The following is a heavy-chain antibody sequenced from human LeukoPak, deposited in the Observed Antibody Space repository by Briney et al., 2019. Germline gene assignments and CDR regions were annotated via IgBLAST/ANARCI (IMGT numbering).Heavy chain of an antibody. Sequence: GGSPRLSCAASGFTFSNYWMSWVRQAPGKGLEWVANIKQDGSEKYYVDSVKGRFTISRDNAKNSLYLQMNSLRAEDTAVYYCASGSETDYYYYGMDVWGQGTTVTVSS. CDR2: IKQDGSEK. J-gene: IGHJ6*02. CDR1: GFTFSNYW. V-gene: IGHV3-7*01. CDR3: ASGSETDYYYYGMDV. D-gene: IGHD1-14*01.